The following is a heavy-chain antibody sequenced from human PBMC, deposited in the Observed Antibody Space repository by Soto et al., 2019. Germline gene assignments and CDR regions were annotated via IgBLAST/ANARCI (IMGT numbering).Heavy chain of an antibody. J-gene: IGHJ1*01. V-gene: IGHV3-23*01. CDR1: GLTFSTYA. CDR3: AKAEGSSYGTEYSQH. D-gene: IGHD6-13*01. Sequence: EVQLLESGGGLVQPGGSLRLSCAASGLTFSTYAMNWVRQAPGKGLEWVSLIISSGGSTYYADSVKGRFTISRDNSKNTLYLQMNSLRADDTAVYYCAKAEGSSYGTEYSQHWGQGTLVTVSS. CDR2: IISSGGST.